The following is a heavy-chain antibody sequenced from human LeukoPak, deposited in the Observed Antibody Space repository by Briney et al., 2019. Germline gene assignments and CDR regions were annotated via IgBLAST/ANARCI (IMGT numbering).Heavy chain of an antibody. CDR3: ARAYSTGWYYFDF. CDR1: GGSISSYY. V-gene: IGHV4-59*08. CDR2: IYNSGNN. D-gene: IGHD6-19*01. J-gene: IGHJ4*02. Sequence: SETLFLTCNVSGGSISSYYWSWIRQPPGKGLEWIGDIYNSGNNRYDPSLRSRVTISADTSKNQFYLNLTSVTAADTAVYFCARAYSTGWYYFDFWGQGTLVTVSS.